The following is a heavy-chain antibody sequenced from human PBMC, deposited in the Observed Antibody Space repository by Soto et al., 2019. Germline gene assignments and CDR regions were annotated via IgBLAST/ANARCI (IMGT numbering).Heavy chain of an antibody. CDR2: IGPESGAT. Sequence: ASVKVSCKASGYTFTGHYIHWVRQAPEQGPEWMGEIGPESGATRYAQRFQGRVTMTRGMSITTVYMELNNLSPDDTAVYYCGRGRSGQLVVFYWGQGTPVTVSS. V-gene: IGHV1-2*02. J-gene: IGHJ4*02. D-gene: IGHD1-26*01. CDR1: GYTFTGHY. CDR3: GRGRSGQLVVFY.